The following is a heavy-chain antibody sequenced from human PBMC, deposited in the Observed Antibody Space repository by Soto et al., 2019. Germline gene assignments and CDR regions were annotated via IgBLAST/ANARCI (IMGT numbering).Heavy chain of an antibody. V-gene: IGHV1-69*02. D-gene: IGHD3-10*01. Sequence: QVQLVQSGAEVKKPGSSVKVSCKASGGTFNRYTITWVRQAPGQGLEWMGRIIPFLGIAYYAQNFQGRVTITADKSTITAYMELRSLRSEDTAVYYCASGDEEEGHYWYFDLWGRGTLVTVSS. J-gene: IGHJ2*01. CDR1: GGTFNRYT. CDR3: ASGDEEEGHYWYFDL. CDR2: IIPFLGIA.